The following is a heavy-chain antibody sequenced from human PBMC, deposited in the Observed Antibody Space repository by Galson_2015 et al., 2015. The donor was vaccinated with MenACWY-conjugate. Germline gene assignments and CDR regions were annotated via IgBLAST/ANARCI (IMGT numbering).Heavy chain of an antibody. CDR3: ARHPPGGRGMDV. CDR2: ISPGDSET. J-gene: IGHJ6*02. D-gene: IGHD1-26*01. CDR1: GCTFTTYW. Sequence: QSGAEVKKPGESLKISCKGSGCTFTTYWIGWVRQLPGKGLEWMGLISPGDSETRYSPAFQGQVTISADKSISTAYVQWDSLQASDTAMYYCARHPPGGRGMDVWGQGTTVTVSS. V-gene: IGHV5-51*01.